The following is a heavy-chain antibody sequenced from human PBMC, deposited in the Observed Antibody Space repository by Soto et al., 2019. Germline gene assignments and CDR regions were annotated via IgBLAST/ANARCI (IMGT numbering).Heavy chain of an antibody. Sequence: QVQLVESGGGVVQPGRSLRLSCAASGFTFSSYAMHWVRQAPGKGLEWVAVISYAGSNKYYADSVKGRFTISRDNSKNTLYLQMNSLRAEDTAVYYCARDGEITIFGVVSLSAIDIWGQGTMVTVSS. CDR1: GFTFSSYA. CDR2: ISYAGSNK. V-gene: IGHV3-30-3*01. J-gene: IGHJ3*02. CDR3: ARDGEITIFGVVSLSAIDI. D-gene: IGHD3-3*01.